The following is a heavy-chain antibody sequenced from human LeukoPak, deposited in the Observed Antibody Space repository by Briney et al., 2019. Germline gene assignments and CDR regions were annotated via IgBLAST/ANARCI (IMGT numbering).Heavy chain of an antibody. CDR3: ASQTDYDILTGYYGLEY. Sequence: SETLSLTCTVSGGSVSSGSYYWSWIRQPAGKGLEWIGRIYTDGSTSYNPSLKSRVTISVDTSKDQFSLKLSSVTAADTAVYYCASQTDYDILTGYYGLEYWGQGTLVTVSS. CDR2: IYTDGST. V-gene: IGHV4-61*02. D-gene: IGHD3-9*01. CDR1: GGSVSSGSYY. J-gene: IGHJ4*02.